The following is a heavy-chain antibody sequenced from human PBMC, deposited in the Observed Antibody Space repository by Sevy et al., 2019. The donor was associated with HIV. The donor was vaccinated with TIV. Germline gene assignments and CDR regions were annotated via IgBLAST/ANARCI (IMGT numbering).Heavy chain of an antibody. CDR2: MSPYNGNK. D-gene: IGHD2-2*01. Sequence: ASVKVSCKASGHTFTTYNIVWVRQAPGQGLEWLAWMSPYNGNKNYAQRVQGRVTMTTDTFTDTAFLELRSLKFDDTAVYYCAGGSSSWYDYWGHGTLVTVSS. J-gene: IGHJ4*01. V-gene: IGHV1-18*01. CDR3: AGGSSSWYDY. CDR1: GHTFTTYN.